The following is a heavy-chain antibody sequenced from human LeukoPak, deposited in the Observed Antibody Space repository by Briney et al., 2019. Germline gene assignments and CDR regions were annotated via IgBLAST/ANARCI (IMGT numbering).Heavy chain of an antibody. V-gene: IGHV1-18*01. CDR3: ARGHYYDSSGYYKD. Sequence: GASVKVSCKASGYTFTSYGISWVRQAPGQGLEWMGWISAYNGNTNYAQKLQGRVTMTTDTSTSTAYMELRSLRSDDTAVYYCARGHYYDSSGYYKDWGHGTLVTVSS. CDR2: ISAYNGNT. CDR1: GYTFTSYG. J-gene: IGHJ4*01. D-gene: IGHD3-22*01.